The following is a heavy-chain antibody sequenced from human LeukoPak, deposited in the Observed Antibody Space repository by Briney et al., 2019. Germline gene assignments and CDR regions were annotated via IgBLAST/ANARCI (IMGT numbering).Heavy chain of an antibody. V-gene: IGHV4-59*01. CDR3: ARSAYYYDSSVEAFDI. CDR1: GGSISSYY. J-gene: IGHJ3*02. D-gene: IGHD3-22*01. CDR2: IYYSGST. Sequence: SETLSLTCTVSGGSISSYYWSWIRQPPGKGLEWIGYIYYSGSTNYNPSLKSRVTISVDTSKNQFSLKLSSVTAADTAVYYCARSAYYYDSSVEAFDIWGQGTMVTVSS.